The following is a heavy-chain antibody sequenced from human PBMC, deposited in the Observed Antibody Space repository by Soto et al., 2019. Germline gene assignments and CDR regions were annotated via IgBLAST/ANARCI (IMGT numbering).Heavy chain of an antibody. D-gene: IGHD3-16*02. Sequence: QVQLQESGPGLVKPSETLSLTCTVSGASVSSRSYYWSWIRQPPGKGLEWIGYIYYSGSTNYNPSLKSRVTISIDTSRNQFSLKLSSVTAADTAVYYCARVSHAPVKRRYYFDYWGQGTLVTVSS. CDR1: GASVSSRSYY. CDR3: ARVSHAPVKRRYYFDY. V-gene: IGHV4-61*01. CDR2: IYYSGST. J-gene: IGHJ4*02.